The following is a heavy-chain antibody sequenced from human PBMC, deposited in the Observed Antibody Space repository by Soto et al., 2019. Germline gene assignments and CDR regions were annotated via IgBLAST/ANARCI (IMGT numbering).Heavy chain of an antibody. J-gene: IGHJ4*02. CDR2: ISANGERT. CDR3: ARVSSCADDCPSDY. D-gene: IGHD2-21*01. Sequence: EVQLLESGGDLVQPGGSLRLSCTASGFTFSRYAMNWVRQAPGKGLEWVSSISANGERTYYADSVKGRFIVYRDNSKVTLNLHMNSLRGEDTAIYFWARVSSCADDCPSDYWGQETLGTVSS. CDR1: GFTFSRYA. V-gene: IGHV3-23*01.